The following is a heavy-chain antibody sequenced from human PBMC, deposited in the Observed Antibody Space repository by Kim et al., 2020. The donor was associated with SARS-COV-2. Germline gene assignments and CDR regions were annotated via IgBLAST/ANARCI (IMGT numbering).Heavy chain of an antibody. CDR2: IYSGGST. D-gene: IGHD3-16*01. CDR1: GFTVSSNY. V-gene: IGHV3-53*01. CDR3: ARDRSGGVFDY. Sequence: GGSLRLSCAASGFTVSSNYMSWVRQAPGKGLEWVSVIYSGGSTYYADSVKGRFTISRDNSKNTLYLQMNSLIAEDTAVYYCARDRSGGVFDYWGQGTLVTVSS. J-gene: IGHJ4*02.